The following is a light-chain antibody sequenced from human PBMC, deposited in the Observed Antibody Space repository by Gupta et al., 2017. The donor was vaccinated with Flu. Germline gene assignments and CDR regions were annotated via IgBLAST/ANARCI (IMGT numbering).Light chain of an antibody. CDR3: QQRSNWPPYT. CDR1: QSVSSY. V-gene: IGKV3-11*01. J-gene: IGKJ2*01. CDR2: DAS. Sequence: EIVLTQSPATLSLSPGERATLSCRASQSVSSYLAWYQQKPGQAPRLLIYDASNRATGITARFSGSGYGIDFTLTISSREPEDFAVYYCQQRSNWPPYTFGQGTKLEIK.